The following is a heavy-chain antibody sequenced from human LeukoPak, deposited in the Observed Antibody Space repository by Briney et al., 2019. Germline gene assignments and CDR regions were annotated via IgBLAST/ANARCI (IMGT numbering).Heavy chain of an antibody. CDR3: GYTNNFYH. Sequence: RAGESLRLSCVASGLSISGQWMNWVRQAPGQGLEWVANIKHGGSEEYYVDSVKGRFTISRDDGRNSVSLQMNSVRAEDTAVYYCGYTNNFYHWGQGTLVVVSS. V-gene: IGHV3-7*01. CDR2: IKHGGSEE. CDR1: GLSISGQW. D-gene: IGHD3-16*02. J-gene: IGHJ4*02.